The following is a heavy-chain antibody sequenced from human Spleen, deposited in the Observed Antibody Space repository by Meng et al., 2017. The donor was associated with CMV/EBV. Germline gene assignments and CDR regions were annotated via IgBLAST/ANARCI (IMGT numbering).Heavy chain of an antibody. CDR2: IYWNDDT. CDR3: AHLPFSGDYNARLHYFPY. CDR1: GFSLSTSGLG. V-gene: IGHV2-5*01. D-gene: IGHD3-22*01. Sequence: SGPTLVKPTQTLTLTCTFSGFSLSTSGLGVGWIRQPPGKAPEWLAVIYWNDDTRYSPSLRNRLTITKDTSKNHVVLTLTNVDPVDTATYHCAHLPFSGDYNARLHYFPYWGQGTLVTVSS. J-gene: IGHJ4*02.